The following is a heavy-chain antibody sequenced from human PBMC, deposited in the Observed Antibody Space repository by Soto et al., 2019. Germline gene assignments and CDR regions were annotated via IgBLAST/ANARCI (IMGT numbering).Heavy chain of an antibody. CDR1: GGSLNSYY. D-gene: IGHD1-26*01. CDR3: ARHSGSYVGAFPI. CDR2: IHYTGST. Sequence: SETLSLTCTVFGGSLNSYYWSWVRQPPDKGLEWIGYIHYTGSTNYNPSLKSRITMSVDTSKNQFSLKLSSVTAADTAVYYCARHSGSYVGAFPIWGKGTMVTVSS. V-gene: IGHV4-59*08. J-gene: IGHJ3*02.